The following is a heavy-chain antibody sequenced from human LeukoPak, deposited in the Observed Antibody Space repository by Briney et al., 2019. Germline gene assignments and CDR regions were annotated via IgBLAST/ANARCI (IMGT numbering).Heavy chain of an antibody. CDR3: AKGVVATGSQFDY. CDR2: ISGSGGST. CDR1: GFTFSSYA. V-gene: IGHV3-23*01. J-gene: IGHJ4*02. Sequence: GGSLRLSCAASGFTFSSYAMSWVRQAPGKGLEWVSAISGSGGSTYYADSVKGRFTISRDNSKNTLYLQMNSLRAEDTAVYYYAKGVVATGSQFDYWGQGTLVTVSS. D-gene: IGHD5-12*01.